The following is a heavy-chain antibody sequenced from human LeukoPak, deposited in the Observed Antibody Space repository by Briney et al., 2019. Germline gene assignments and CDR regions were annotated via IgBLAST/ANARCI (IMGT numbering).Heavy chain of an antibody. CDR1: GFTFSSYA. V-gene: IGHV3-23*01. CDR3: AKDRAIFGVVILTFDY. Sequence: GGSLRLSCAASGFTFSSYAMSWVRQAPGKGLEWVSAISGSGGSTYYADSVKGRFTISRDNSKNTLYLQMNSLRAEDTAVYYCAKDRAIFGVVILTFDYWGQGTLVTVSS. D-gene: IGHD3-3*01. J-gene: IGHJ4*02. CDR2: ISGSGGST.